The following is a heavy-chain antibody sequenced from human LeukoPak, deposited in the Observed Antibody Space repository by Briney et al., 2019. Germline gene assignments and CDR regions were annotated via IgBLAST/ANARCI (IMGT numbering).Heavy chain of an antibody. CDR1: GGSISSGDYY. V-gene: IGHV4-30-4*01. Sequence: SGTLSLTCAVSGGSISSGDYYWSWIRQPPGKGLEWIGYIYYSGSTYYNPSLKSRVTISVDTSKNQFSLKLSSVTAADTAVYYCARDPPSYCSGGSCYSCWGQGTLVTVSS. J-gene: IGHJ4*02. CDR2: IYYSGST. D-gene: IGHD2-15*01. CDR3: ARDPPSYCSGGSCYSC.